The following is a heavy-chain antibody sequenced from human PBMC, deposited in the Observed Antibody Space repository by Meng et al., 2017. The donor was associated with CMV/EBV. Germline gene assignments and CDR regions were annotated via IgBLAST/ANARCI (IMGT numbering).Heavy chain of an antibody. Sequence: GGSLRPSCAAFGFTASSNYMSWVRQAPGKGLEGVSVIYSVGITYYADSVKGRFTISRDNSKNTLYLQMNGLRAEETAVYYCERLPEYGEYYDILTGYSHTTYGMDVWGQGTTVTVSS. J-gene: IGHJ6*02. CDR1: GFTASSNY. CDR2: IYSVGIT. V-gene: IGHV3-53*01. D-gene: IGHD3-9*01. CDR3: ERLPEYGEYYDILTGYSHTTYGMDV.